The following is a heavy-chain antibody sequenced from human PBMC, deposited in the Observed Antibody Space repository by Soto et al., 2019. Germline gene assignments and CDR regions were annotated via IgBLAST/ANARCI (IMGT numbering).Heavy chain of an antibody. CDR2: INAGNGNT. D-gene: IGHD3-22*01. Sequence: ASVKVSCKASGYTFTSYAMHWVRQAPGQRLEWMGWINAGNGNTKYSQKFQGRVTITRDTSASTAYMELSSLRSEDTAVYYSAIDLANYYDSSGQRDYWGQGTLVTVSS. CDR3: AIDLANYYDSSGQRDY. CDR1: GYTFTSYA. V-gene: IGHV1-3*01. J-gene: IGHJ4*02.